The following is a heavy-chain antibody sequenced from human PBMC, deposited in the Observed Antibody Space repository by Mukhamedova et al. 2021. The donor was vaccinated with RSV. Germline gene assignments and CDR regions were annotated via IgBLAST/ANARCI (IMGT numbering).Heavy chain of an antibody. D-gene: IGHD2-15*01. V-gene: IGHV2-5*01. Sequence: RYSPSLKSRLTITKDTSKNQVVLTMTNMDPEDTATYYCAYRTRVGYCSGDNCYVFDYWGQGTLVTVSS. CDR3: AYRTRVGYCSGDNCYVFDY. J-gene: IGHJ4*02.